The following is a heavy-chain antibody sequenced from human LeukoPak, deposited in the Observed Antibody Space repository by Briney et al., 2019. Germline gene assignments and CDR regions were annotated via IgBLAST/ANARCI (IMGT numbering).Heavy chain of an antibody. CDR3: ARSYTSDYRGAFDI. V-gene: IGHV4-59*01. D-gene: IGHD6-19*01. J-gene: IGHJ3*02. CDR1: GGSISSYY. Sequence: SETLSLTCTVSGGSISSYYWSWIRQPPGKGLEWIGYIYYSGNTNYNPSLKSRVTISVVTSKNQFSLKLSSVTAADTAVYYCARSYTSDYRGAFDIWGQGTMVTVSS. CDR2: IYYSGNT.